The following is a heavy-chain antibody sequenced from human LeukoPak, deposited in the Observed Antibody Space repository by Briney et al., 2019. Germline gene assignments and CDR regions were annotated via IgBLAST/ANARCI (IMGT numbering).Heavy chain of an antibody. Sequence: GGSLRLSCAASGFTFSSYGMHWVRQAPGKGLEWVAFIRYDGSNKYYADSVKGRFTISRDNSKNTLYLQMNSLRAEDTAVYYCARLYYYYYYMDVWGKGTTVTISS. CDR1: GFTFSSYG. J-gene: IGHJ6*03. CDR3: ARLYYYYYYMDV. D-gene: IGHD4-11*01. CDR2: IRYDGSNK. V-gene: IGHV3-30*02.